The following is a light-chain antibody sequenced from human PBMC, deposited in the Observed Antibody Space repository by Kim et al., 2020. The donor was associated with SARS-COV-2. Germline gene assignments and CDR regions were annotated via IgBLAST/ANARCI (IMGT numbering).Light chain of an antibody. V-gene: IGKV3-11*01. CDR3: LQRSNWPLT. CDR1: QSVNSN. Sequence: PGERATLSCGASQSVNSNFAWYQSKPGQAPRLLIYDASKRATGVPARFSGSGFGTDFTLTISRLEPEDFAVYICLQRSNWPLTFGGGTKVDIK. CDR2: DAS. J-gene: IGKJ4*01.